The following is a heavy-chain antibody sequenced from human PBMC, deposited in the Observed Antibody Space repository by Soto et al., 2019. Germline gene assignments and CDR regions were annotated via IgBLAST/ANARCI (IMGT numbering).Heavy chain of an antibody. Sequence: EVQLVESGGGLVQPGGSLRLSCVASGFTFSTYSMNWVRQAPGKGLEWVSYISNSSSTIYYADSLKGRFTISRDNARNSLYLQMNSLRAEDTAVYYCARETMVRGVKDVWGKGTTVTVSS. D-gene: IGHD3-10*01. CDR1: GFTFSTYS. CDR3: ARETMVRGVKDV. V-gene: IGHV3-48*04. J-gene: IGHJ6*04. CDR2: ISNSSSTI.